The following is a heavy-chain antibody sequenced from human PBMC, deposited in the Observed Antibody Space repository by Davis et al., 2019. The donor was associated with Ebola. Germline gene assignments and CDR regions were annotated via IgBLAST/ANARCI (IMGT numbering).Heavy chain of an antibody. Sequence: PGGSLRLSCAASGFTFSSYAMHWVRQAPGKGLEWVAVISYDGSNKYYADSVKGRFTISRDNSKNTLYLQMNSLRAEDTAVYYCARDKYCSSTSCFEYFQHWGQGTLVTVSS. CDR2: ISYDGSNK. CDR3: ARDKYCSSTSCFEYFQH. V-gene: IGHV3-30-3*01. D-gene: IGHD2-2*01. J-gene: IGHJ1*01. CDR1: GFTFSSYA.